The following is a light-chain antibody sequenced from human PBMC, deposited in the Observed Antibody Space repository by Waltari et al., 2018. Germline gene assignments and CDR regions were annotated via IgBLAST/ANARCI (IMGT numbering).Light chain of an antibody. CDR2: TTS. Sequence: EIEMTQSPATLPVSPGERATLSCRASQSVGDKLAWYHQKPGQAPRLLIHTTSIRATGIPAGFRGSGSGTEFTLTISNLQSEDLAVNHGRQYNNWPQTFGQGTKVEIK. V-gene: IGKV3-15*01. CDR1: QSVGDK. J-gene: IGKJ1*01. CDR3: RQYNNWPQT.